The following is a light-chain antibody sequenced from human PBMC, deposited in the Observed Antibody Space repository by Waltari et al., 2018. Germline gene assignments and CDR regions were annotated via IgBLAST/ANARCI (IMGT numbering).Light chain of an antibody. J-gene: IGKJ2*01. CDR3: QQYYSTPHT. V-gene: IGKV4-1*01. CDR2: WAS. CDR1: QGILYSSNNKNY. Sequence: DIVMTQSPDSLAVSLGERATINCKSSQGILYSSNNKNYLVWYQQKPGQPPKLLIYWASTRESGVPDRFSGSGSGTDFTLTISSLQAEDVAVYYCQQYYSTPHTFGQGTKLEIK.